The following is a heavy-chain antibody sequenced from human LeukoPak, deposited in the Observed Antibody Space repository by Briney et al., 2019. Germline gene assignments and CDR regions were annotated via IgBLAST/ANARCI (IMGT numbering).Heavy chain of an antibody. J-gene: IGHJ4*02. D-gene: IGHD6-19*01. CDR1: GFTFSSYA. CDR2: ISYDGSNK. CDR3: ARMRSGRFDY. V-gene: IGHV3-30*04. Sequence: PGRSLRLSCAASGFTFSSYAMHWVRQAPGKGLEWVAVISYDGSNKHYADSVKGRFTISRDNSKNTLYLQMNSLRAEDTAVYYCARMRSGRFDYWGQGTLVTVSS.